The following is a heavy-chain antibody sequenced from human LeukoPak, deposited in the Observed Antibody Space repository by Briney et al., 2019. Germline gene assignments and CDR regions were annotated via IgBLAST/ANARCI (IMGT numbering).Heavy chain of an antibody. CDR3: ARLRRNCSGGSCYSYYFDY. CDR1: GYSFTSYW. CDR2: IYPGDSDT. D-gene: IGHD2-15*01. J-gene: IGHJ4*02. Sequence: GESLKISCKGSGYSFTSYWIGWVRQMPGKGLEWMGIIYPGDSDTRYSPSFQGQVTISADKSISTAYLQWSSVKASDTAMYYCARLRRNCSGGSCYSYYFDYWGQGTLVTVSS. V-gene: IGHV5-51*01.